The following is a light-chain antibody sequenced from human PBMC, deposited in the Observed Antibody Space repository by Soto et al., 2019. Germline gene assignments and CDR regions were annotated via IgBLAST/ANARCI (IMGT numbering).Light chain of an antibody. J-gene: IGKJ2*01. V-gene: IGKV3-11*01. CDR1: QSVSSY. CDR3: QQRSNWPPAT. Sequence: EVVLTQSPGTLSLSPGERATLSCRASQSVSSYLAWYQQKPGQAPRLLIYDASNMATGIPARFSGSGSGTDFTLTISSLEPEDFAVYYCQQRSNWPPATFGQGTKLEIK. CDR2: DAS.